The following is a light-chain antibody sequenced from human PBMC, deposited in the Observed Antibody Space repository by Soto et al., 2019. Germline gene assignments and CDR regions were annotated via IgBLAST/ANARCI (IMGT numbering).Light chain of an antibody. CDR1: QSVGSN. CDR3: QQYNNWPPDRT. J-gene: IGKJ1*01. Sequence: EIVMTQSPATLSVSPGERATLSCRASQSVGSNLAWYQLKPGQAPRLLIYGASTRATGIPARFSGSGSGTDITLTISSLQSEDFAIYFCQQYNNWPPDRTFGQGTKVEIK. CDR2: GAS. V-gene: IGKV3-15*01.